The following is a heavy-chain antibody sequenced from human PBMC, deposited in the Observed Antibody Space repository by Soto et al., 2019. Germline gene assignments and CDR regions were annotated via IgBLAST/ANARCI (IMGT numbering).Heavy chain of an antibody. CDR3: AREGAPDLYYFDY. V-gene: IGHV1-18*01. Sequence: SVKVSCKASGYRINSYGRSWARQSPGQGLEWMGWISAYNGNTNYAQKLQGRVTMTTDTSTSTAYMELSSLRSEDTAVYYCAREGAPDLYYFDYCGQGPLVTSPQ. J-gene: IGHJ4*02. CDR1: GYRINSYG. D-gene: IGHD3-3*01. CDR2: ISAYNGNT.